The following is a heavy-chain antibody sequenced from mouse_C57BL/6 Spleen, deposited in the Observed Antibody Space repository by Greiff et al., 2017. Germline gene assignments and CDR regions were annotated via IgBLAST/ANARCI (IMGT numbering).Heavy chain of an antibody. V-gene: IGHV1-18*01. CDR3: ARGGTRGYFDV. D-gene: IGHD3-3*01. Sequence: EVQLQQSGPELVKPGASVKIPCKASGYTFTDYNMDWVKQSHGKSLEWIGAINPNNGGTIYNKKFKGKATLTVDKSSSQAYMELRSLTSEDTAVYYCARGGTRGYFDVWGTGTTVTVSS. J-gene: IGHJ1*03. CDR2: INPNNGGT. CDR1: GYTFTDYN.